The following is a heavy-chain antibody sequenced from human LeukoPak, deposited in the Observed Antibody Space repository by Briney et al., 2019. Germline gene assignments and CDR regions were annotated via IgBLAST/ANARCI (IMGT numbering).Heavy chain of an antibody. CDR1: GFTFSSYA. D-gene: IGHD4-23*01. J-gene: IGHJ6*02. Sequence: PGGSLRLSCAASGFTFSSYAVNWVRQAPGKGLEWVSSIIGSGDSTFYADSVKGRFTISRDTPKNTLYLQMNSLRAEDTAVYYCAKGNSALDVWGQGTTVTVSS. CDR2: IIGSGDST. V-gene: IGHV3-23*01. CDR3: AKGNSALDV.